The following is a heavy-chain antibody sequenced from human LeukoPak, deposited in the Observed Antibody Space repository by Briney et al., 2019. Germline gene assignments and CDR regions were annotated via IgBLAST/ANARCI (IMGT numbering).Heavy chain of an antibody. D-gene: IGHD3-10*01. CDR1: GGSVSSGSHY. CDR3: ARGRSNYYGMDV. V-gene: IGHV4-61*01. Sequence: SEPLSLTCTVSGGSVSSGSHYWSWMRQPPGKGLEWIGYIYYNGNTNYSPSLKSRVTMSVDTSKNLFSLKVSSVTAADTAVYYCARGRSNYYGMDVWGQGTTVTVSS. J-gene: IGHJ6*02. CDR2: IYYNGNT.